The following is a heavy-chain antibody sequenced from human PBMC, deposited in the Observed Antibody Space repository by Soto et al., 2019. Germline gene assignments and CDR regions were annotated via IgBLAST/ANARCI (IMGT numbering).Heavy chain of an antibody. CDR1: GFTVSSNY. Sequence: PGGSLRLSCAASGFTVSSNYMSWVRQAPGKGLEWVSVIYSGGSTYYADSVKGRFTTSRHNSKNTLYLQMNSLRAEDTAVYYCARGHDYGGDDAFDIWGQGTMVTVSS. CDR3: ARGHDYGGDDAFDI. J-gene: IGHJ3*02. D-gene: IGHD4-17*01. CDR2: IYSGGST. V-gene: IGHV3-53*04.